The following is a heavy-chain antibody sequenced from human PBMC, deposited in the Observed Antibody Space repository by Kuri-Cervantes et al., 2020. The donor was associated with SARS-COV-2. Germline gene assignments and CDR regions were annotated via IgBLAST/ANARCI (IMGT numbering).Heavy chain of an antibody. D-gene: IGHD2-2*01. Sequence: SETLSLTCAVYGGSFSGYYWSWIRQPPGKGLEWIGEINHSGSTNYNPSLKSRVTISVDTSKNQFSLKLSSVTAADTAVYYGARGFGDIVVVPAAREYNWFDPWGQGTLVTVSS. V-gene: IGHV4-34*01. CDR3: ARGFGDIVVVPAAREYNWFDP. CDR1: GGSFSGYY. CDR2: INHSGST. J-gene: IGHJ5*02.